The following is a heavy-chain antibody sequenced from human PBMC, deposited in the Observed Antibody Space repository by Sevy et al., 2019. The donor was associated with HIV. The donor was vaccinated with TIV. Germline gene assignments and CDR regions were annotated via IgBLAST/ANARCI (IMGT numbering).Heavy chain of an antibody. D-gene: IGHD6-19*01. J-gene: IGHJ4*02. CDR1: AYTFTTHW. Sequence: GESLKISCKGSAYTFTTHWIGWVRQVHGKGLEWMGIMSPGDSEPRYSPSFQGQVTMSVDKSVSTAYLQWHSLETSDTAIYYCARLDSYSIGWSPRYYFDYWGQGTLVTVSS. V-gene: IGHV5-51*01. CDR3: ARLDSYSIGWSPRYYFDY. CDR2: MSPGDSEP.